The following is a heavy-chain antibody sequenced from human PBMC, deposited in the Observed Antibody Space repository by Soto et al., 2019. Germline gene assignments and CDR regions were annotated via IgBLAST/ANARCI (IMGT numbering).Heavy chain of an antibody. CDR3: AREYDYIWGNFQRGREAFDI. Sequence: VQLVESGGGVVQPGRSLRLSCAASGFTFSSYGMHWVRQAPGKGLEWVAVIWYDGSNKYYADSVKGRFTIYRDNSKDTVYLQMNSLRGEDTAVYYCAREYDYIWGNFQRGREAFDIWGQGTMVTVSS. J-gene: IGHJ3*02. V-gene: IGHV3-33*01. D-gene: IGHD3-16*01. CDR2: IWYDGSNK. CDR1: GFTFSSYG.